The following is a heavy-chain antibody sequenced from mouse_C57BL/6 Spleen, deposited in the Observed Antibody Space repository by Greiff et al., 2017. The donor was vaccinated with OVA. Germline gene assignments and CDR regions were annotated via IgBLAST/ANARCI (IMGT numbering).Heavy chain of an antibody. D-gene: IGHD1-1*01. J-gene: IGHJ2*01. CDR3: ARWYYGSKYYFDY. V-gene: IGHV1-82*01. CDR1: GYAFSSSW. CDR2: TYPGDGDT. Sequence: QVQLQQSGPELVKPGASVKISCKASGYAFSSSWMNWVKQRPGKGLEWIGRTYPGDGDTNYNGKFKGKATLTADKSSSTAYMQLSSLTSEDSAVYFCARWYYGSKYYFDYWGQGTTLTVSS.